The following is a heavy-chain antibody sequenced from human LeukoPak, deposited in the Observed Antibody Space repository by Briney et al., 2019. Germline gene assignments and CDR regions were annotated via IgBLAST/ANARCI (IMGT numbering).Heavy chain of an antibody. CDR3: ARGTVWFGELLHQYFDY. CDR2: ISSSDNTI. Sequence: SGGSLRLSCAASGFTFSDYYMSWIRQAPGKGLEWVSYISSSDNTIYYADSVKGRFTISRDNSKNTLYLQMNSLRAEDTAVYYCARGTVWFGELLHQYFDYWGQGTLVTVSS. V-gene: IGHV3-11*04. CDR1: GFTFSDYY. J-gene: IGHJ4*02. D-gene: IGHD3-10*01.